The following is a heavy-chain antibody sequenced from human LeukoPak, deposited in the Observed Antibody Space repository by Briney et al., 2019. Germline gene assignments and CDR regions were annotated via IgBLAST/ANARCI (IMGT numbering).Heavy chain of an antibody. CDR2: INPSGST. CDR1: GGSFSGYY. V-gene: IGHV4-34*01. CDR3: ARGPTRYRIAAAGTGGRYFDY. J-gene: IGHJ4*02. Sequence: SETLSLTCAVYGGSFSGYYWSWIRQPPGKGLEWIGEINPSGSTNYNPSLKSRVTISVDTSKNQFSLKLSSVTAADTAVYYCARGPTRYRIAAAGTGGRYFDYWGQGTLVTVSS. D-gene: IGHD6-13*01.